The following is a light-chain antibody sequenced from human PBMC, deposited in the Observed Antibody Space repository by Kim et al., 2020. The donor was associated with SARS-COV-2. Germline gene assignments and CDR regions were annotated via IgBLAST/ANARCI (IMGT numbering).Light chain of an antibody. J-gene: IGKJ4*01. CDR2: GAS. CDR1: QSINTN. Sequence: PGERATLSCRASQSINTNLAWYQHKPGQAPRLLIYGASTRATGIPARFSGIWSGTEFTLTISSLQSEDFAVYFCQQYNNWPPPLTFGGGTKVDIK. V-gene: IGKV3-15*01. CDR3: QQYNNWPPPLT.